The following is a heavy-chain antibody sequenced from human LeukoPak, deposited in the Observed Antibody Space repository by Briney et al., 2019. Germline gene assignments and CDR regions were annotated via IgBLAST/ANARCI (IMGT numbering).Heavy chain of an antibody. D-gene: IGHD6-19*01. J-gene: IGHJ6*03. V-gene: IGHV4-4*02. Sequence: SETLSLTCAVSGGSISSSNWWSWVRQPPGKGLEWIGEIYHSGSTNYNPSLKSRVTISVDKSKNQFSLKLSSVTAADTAVYYYAREEQWLDYYYYYYMDVWGKGTTVTVSS. CDR2: IYHSGST. CDR3: AREEQWLDYYYYYYMDV. CDR1: GGSISSSNW.